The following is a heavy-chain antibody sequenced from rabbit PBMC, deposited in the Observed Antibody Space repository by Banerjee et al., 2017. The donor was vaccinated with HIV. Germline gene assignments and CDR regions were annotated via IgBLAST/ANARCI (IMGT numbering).Heavy chain of an antibody. V-gene: IGHV1S40*01. D-gene: IGHD2-1*01. CDR2: IYTSSGST. CDR3: ARRYSLDDYGYFNL. CDR1: GFSFSSNYY. Sequence: QSLEESGGDLVKPGASLTLTCTASGFSFSSNYYICWVRQAPGKGLELIACIYTSSGSTYYASWAKGRITISETSSPTVTLQMTSLTAADTATYFCARRYSLDDYGYFNLWGPGTLVTVS. J-gene: IGHJ4*01.